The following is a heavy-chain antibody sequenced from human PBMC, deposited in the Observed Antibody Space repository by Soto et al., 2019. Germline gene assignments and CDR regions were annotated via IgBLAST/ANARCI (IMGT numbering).Heavy chain of an antibody. CDR1: GYTFTSYG. CDR2: ISAYNGNT. Sequence: QVQLVQSGAEVKKPGASVKVSCKASGYTFTSYGISWVRQAPGQGLEWMGWISAYNGNTNYAQKLQGRVTMTTDTSTXXAXMXXRSLRSDDTAVYYCARETYYDYVWGSYPRDYGMDVWGQGTTVTVSS. CDR3: ARETYYDYVWGSYPRDYGMDV. V-gene: IGHV1-18*01. J-gene: IGHJ6*02. D-gene: IGHD3-16*01.